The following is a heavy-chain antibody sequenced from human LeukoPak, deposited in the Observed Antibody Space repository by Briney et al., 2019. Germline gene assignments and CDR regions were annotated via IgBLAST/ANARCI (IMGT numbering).Heavy chain of an antibody. J-gene: IGHJ6*02. D-gene: IGHD2-2*01. CDR1: GGTFSSYA. CDR3: ARSKDIVVVPAASYYYYYGMDV. V-gene: IGHV1-69*13. Sequence: ASVKVSCKASGGTFSSYAISWVRQAPGQGLEWMGGIIPIFGTANYAQKFQGRVTITADESTSTAYMELSSLRSEDTAVYCCARSKDIVVVPAASYYYYYGMDVWGQGTTVTVSS. CDR2: IIPIFGTA.